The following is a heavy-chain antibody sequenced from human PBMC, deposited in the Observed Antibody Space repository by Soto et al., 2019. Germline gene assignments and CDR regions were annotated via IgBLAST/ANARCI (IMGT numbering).Heavy chain of an antibody. CDR1: GGSISSYY. Sequence: PSETLSLTCTVSGGSISSYYWSWIRQPPGKGLEWIGYIYYSGSTNYNPSLKSRVTIAVDTSKNQFSLKLSSVTAAETAVYYCAVESSSWATYYYGTDVWGQGTTVTLSS. V-gene: IGHV4-59*01. CDR3: AVESSSWATYYYGTDV. D-gene: IGHD6-13*01. CDR2: IYYSGST. J-gene: IGHJ6*02.